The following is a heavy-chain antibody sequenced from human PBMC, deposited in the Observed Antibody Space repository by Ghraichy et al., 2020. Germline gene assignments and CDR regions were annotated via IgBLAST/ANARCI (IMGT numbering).Heavy chain of an antibody. D-gene: IGHD2-2*02. Sequence: LRLSCAASGFTFDDYAMHWVRQAPGKGLEWVSGISWNSGSIGYADSVKGRFTISRDNAKNSLYLQMNSLRAEDTALYYCAKDQISVLGPAAIGNYYYYYGMDVWGQGTTVTVSS. CDR1: GFTFDDYA. CDR2: ISWNSGSI. CDR3: AKDQISVLGPAAIGNYYYYYGMDV. V-gene: IGHV3-9*01. J-gene: IGHJ6*02.